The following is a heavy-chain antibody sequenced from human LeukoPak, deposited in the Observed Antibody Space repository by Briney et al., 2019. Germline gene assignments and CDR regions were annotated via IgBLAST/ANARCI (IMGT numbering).Heavy chain of an antibody. CDR3: ARRVAAAGTTWDAFDI. D-gene: IGHD6-13*01. J-gene: IGHJ3*02. V-gene: IGHV5-51*01. CDR2: IYPGDSDT. CDR1: GYSFTSYW. Sequence: PGESLKISCKGSGYSFTSYWIGWVRQVPGKGLEWMGIIYPGDSDTRYSPSFQGQVTISADKSISTAYLQWSSLKASDTAMYYCARRVAAAGTTWDAFDIWGQGTMVTVSS.